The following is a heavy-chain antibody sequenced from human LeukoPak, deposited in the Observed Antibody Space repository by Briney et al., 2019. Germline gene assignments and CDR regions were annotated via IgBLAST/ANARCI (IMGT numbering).Heavy chain of an antibody. D-gene: IGHD2-2*02. CDR2: ITGSGGNT. V-gene: IGHV3-23*01. J-gene: IGHJ6*02. CDR3: AREGAYNGMDV. Sequence: GGSLRLSCAASGFTLSSYAMGWVRQAPGKGPEWVSVITGSGGNTYYADTVKGRFTISRDNFNNILYLQMDTLRAEDTALYYCAREGAYNGMDVWGQGTTVTVSS. CDR1: GFTLSSYA.